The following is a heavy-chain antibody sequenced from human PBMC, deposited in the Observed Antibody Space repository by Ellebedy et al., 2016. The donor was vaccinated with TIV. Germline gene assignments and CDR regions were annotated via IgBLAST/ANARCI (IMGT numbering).Heavy chain of an antibody. J-gene: IGHJ4*02. Sequence: PGGSLRLSCAASGFTFSPYAVAWVRQAPGKGLEWVSGIVGSGAQKYADSVKGRFTISRDNSKRTVDLQMNSLRAEDTAVYFCAKDRTPGDGYWVFDNWGQGTLVSVSS. D-gene: IGHD5-18*01. V-gene: IGHV3-23*01. CDR3: AKDRTPGDGYWVFDN. CDR2: IVGSGA. CDR1: GFTFSPYA.